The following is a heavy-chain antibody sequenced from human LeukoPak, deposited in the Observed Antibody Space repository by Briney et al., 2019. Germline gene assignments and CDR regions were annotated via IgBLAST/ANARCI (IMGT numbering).Heavy chain of an antibody. D-gene: IGHD6-13*01. CDR3: AMLSEYSSSWHRGY. Sequence: GGSLRLSCAASGFTFSSYSMNWVRQAPGKGLEWVSYISSSSSTIYYADSVKGRFTISRDNAKNSLYLQMNSLRAEDTAVYYCAMLSEYSSSWHRGYWGQGTLVTVSS. J-gene: IGHJ4*02. V-gene: IGHV3-48*04. CDR1: GFTFSSYS. CDR2: ISSSSSTI.